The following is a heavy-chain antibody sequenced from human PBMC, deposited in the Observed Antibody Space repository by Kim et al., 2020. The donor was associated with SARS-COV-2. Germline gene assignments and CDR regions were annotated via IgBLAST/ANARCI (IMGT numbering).Heavy chain of an antibody. Sequence: SVKVSCKASGGTFSSYAISWVRQAPGQGLEWMGGIIPIFGTANYAQKFQGRVTITADESTSTAYMELSSLRSEDTAVYYCASYYYDSSGYYYWGQGTLVTVSS. CDR1: GGTFSSYA. V-gene: IGHV1-69*13. J-gene: IGHJ4*02. CDR3: ASYYYDSSGYYY. D-gene: IGHD3-22*01. CDR2: IIPIFGTA.